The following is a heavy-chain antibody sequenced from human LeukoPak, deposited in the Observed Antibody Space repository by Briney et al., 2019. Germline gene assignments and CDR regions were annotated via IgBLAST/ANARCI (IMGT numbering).Heavy chain of an antibody. CDR1: GGSFSGYY. Sequence: SETLSLTCAVYGGSFSGYYWSWTRQPPGKGLEWIGEINHSGSTNYNPSLKSRVTISVDTSKNQFSLKLSSVTAADTAVYYCASWVTMVRGVIIYNWFDPWGQGTLVTVSS. J-gene: IGHJ5*02. CDR3: ASWVTMVRGVIIYNWFDP. CDR2: INHSGST. D-gene: IGHD3-10*01. V-gene: IGHV4-34*01.